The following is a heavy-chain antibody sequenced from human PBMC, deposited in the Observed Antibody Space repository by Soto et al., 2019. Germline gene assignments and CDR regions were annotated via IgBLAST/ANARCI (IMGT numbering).Heavy chain of an antibody. Sequence: ASVNVSCKASGYTFTSYYMHWVRQAPGQGPEWMGVINPSGDSPTYAQKFQGRVTMTRDTSTSTVHMELSSLRFEDTAVYYCARESSSGYYGMDVWGQGTTVTVSS. CDR2: INPSGDSP. CDR3: ARESSSGYYGMDV. J-gene: IGHJ6*02. CDR1: GYTFTSYY. D-gene: IGHD6-6*01. V-gene: IGHV1-46*01.